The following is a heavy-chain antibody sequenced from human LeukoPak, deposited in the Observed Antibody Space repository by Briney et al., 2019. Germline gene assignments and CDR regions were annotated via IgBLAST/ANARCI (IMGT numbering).Heavy chain of an antibody. CDR2: IYTSGST. V-gene: IGHV4-4*07. J-gene: IGHJ4*02. Sequence: SETLSLTCTVSGGSISSYYWSWIRQPAGKGLEWIGRIYTSGSTNYNPSLKSRVTISVDTSKNQFSLKLSSVTAADTAVYYCARDGLCYDSSGGFDYWGQGTLVTVSS. D-gene: IGHD3-22*01. CDR1: GGSISSYY. CDR3: ARDGLCYDSSGGFDY.